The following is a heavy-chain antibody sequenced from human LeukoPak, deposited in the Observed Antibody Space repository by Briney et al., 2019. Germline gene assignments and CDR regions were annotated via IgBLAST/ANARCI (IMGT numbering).Heavy chain of an antibody. CDR2: IRSSGRTI. Sequence: PGGSLRLSCAASGFTFSDYYMSWLRRAPGKGLEWVSYIRSSGRTIYYADSVKGRFTISRDNAKNSLYLQMNSLRAEDTAVYYCARARGIAARRGNYYYYYMDVWGKGTTVTVSS. J-gene: IGHJ6*03. CDR3: ARARGIAARRGNYYYYYMDV. D-gene: IGHD6-6*01. V-gene: IGHV3-11*01. CDR1: GFTFSDYY.